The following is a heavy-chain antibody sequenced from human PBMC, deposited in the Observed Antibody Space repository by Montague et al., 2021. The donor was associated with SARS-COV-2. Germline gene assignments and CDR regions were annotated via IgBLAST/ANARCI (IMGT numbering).Heavy chain of an antibody. Sequence: SETLSLTCTVSGGSISSYYWSWIRQPPGKGLEWIGYINYSGSTNYNPSLKSRVTISVDTSENQFSLKLSSVTAADTAVYYCARAGQRLARYYYYSMDVWGQGTTVTVSS. V-gene: IGHV4-59*01. D-gene: IGHD6-25*01. CDR3: ARAGQRLARYYYYSMDV. CDR1: GGSISSYY. CDR2: INYSGST. J-gene: IGHJ6*02.